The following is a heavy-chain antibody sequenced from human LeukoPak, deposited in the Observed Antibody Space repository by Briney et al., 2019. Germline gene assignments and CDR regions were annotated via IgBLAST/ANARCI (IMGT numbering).Heavy chain of an antibody. CDR2: IYYSGNT. CDR3: ARVSRDWGSTLVSYYFDN. Sequence: PSETLSLTCTVSGASISSNYWSWIRQPPGKGLEWIGYIYYSGNTKYQPSLKSRVTISVDTSKSQVSLRLSSVTTADTAVYYCARVSRDWGSTLVSYYFDNWGQGTLVTVSS. J-gene: IGHJ4*02. D-gene: IGHD7-27*01. CDR1: GASISSNY. V-gene: IGHV4-59*12.